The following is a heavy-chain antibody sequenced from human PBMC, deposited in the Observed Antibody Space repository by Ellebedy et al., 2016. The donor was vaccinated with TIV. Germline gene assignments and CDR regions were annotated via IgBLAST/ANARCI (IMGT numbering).Heavy chain of an antibody. V-gene: IGHV5-51*01. CDR1: GYSFTSYW. Sequence: GESLKISXKGSGYSFTSYWIGWVRQMPGKGLEWMGIIYPSDSDTRYSPSFPGQVTLSADKSISTAYLQWSSLKASDTAMYYCARRLDGDYIDNWGQGTLVTVSS. CDR2: IYPSDSDT. J-gene: IGHJ4*02. CDR3: ARRLDGDYIDN. D-gene: IGHD4-17*01.